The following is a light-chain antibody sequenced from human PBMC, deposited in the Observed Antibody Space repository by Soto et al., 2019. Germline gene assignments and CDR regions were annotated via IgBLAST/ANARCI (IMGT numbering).Light chain of an antibody. J-gene: IGLJ2*01. V-gene: IGLV2-14*01. CDR3: STYTSRSTLLV. Sequence: QSALTQPASVSGSPGQSITISCTGTSSDVGGYNYVAWYQQHPGKAPKLLIDDVSNRPSGVTNRFSGSKSGNTSSLTISGRQAENEAKCYCSTYTSRSTLLVLGEVTQLTVL. CDR2: DVS. CDR1: SSDVGGYNY.